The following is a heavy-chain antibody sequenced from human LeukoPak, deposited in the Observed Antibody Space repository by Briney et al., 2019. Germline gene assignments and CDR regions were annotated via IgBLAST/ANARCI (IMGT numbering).Heavy chain of an antibody. CDR1: DGSVSSSCYS. Sequence: SETLSLTCTVSDGSVSSSCYSWGWIRQSPGRGLEWIGSMDYSGRSQYNPSLKSRVTISADTSTTHFSLKLTSVTAADTAVYYCGRAIGSSGGYYYYMDVWGKGTAVTVSS. J-gene: IGHJ6*03. CDR3: GRAIGSSGGYYYYMDV. V-gene: IGHV4-39*07. D-gene: IGHD1-14*01. CDR2: MDYSGRS.